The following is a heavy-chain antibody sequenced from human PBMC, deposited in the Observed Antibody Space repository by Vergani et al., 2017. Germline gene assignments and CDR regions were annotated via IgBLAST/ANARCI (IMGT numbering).Heavy chain of an antibody. CDR1: GGSISSYY. CDR2: IYYSGST. Sequence: QVQLQESGPGLVKPSETLSLTCTVSGGSISSYYWSWIRQPPGKGLEWIGYIYYSGSTNYNPSLKSRVTISVDTSKNQFSLKLSSVTAADTAVYYRARLVVVAARGGYFDYWGQGTLVTVSS. J-gene: IGHJ4*02. CDR3: ARLVVVAARGGYFDY. V-gene: IGHV4-59*01. D-gene: IGHD2-15*01.